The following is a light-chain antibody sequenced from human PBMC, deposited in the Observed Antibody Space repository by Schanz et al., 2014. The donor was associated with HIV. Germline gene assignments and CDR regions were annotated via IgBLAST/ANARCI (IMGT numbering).Light chain of an antibody. CDR1: QSVSSNY. V-gene: IGKV3-20*01. CDR3: QQYGSSPFT. CDR2: DTA. Sequence: EIVLTQSPGTVSLSPGERATLSCRASQSVSSNYLAWYQQKPGQAPRLLIYDTASRAAGISDRFSGSGSGTDFTLTISSLEPEDFAVYYCQQYGSSPFTFGPGTKVDIK. J-gene: IGKJ3*01.